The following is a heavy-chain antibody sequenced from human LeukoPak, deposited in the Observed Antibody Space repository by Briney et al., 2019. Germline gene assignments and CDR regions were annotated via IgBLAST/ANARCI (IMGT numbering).Heavy chain of an antibody. Sequence: ASVKVSCKASGYTFTGYYMHWVRQAPGQGLEWMGIINPSGGSTSYAQKFQGRVTMTRDMSTSTVYMELSSLRSEGTAVYYCARDGGRNYSSTSCPTLDAFDIWGQGTMVTVSS. J-gene: IGHJ3*02. CDR2: INPSGGST. CDR3: ARDGGRNYSSTSCPTLDAFDI. D-gene: IGHD2-2*01. CDR1: GYTFTGYY. V-gene: IGHV1-46*01.